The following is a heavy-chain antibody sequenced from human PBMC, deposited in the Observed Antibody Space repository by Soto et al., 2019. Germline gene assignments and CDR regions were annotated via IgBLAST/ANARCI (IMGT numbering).Heavy chain of an antibody. V-gene: IGHV5-51*01. J-gene: IGHJ6*02. Sequence: EVQLVQSGAEVKKPGESLKISCKGSGYTFSNYWINWVRQMPGKGLEWMGIIYPGDSDTKYSPSFQGQVTISADKSISTAYLQWSSLKASDTAIYYCARHETASLYHYYYGMDVWGQGTTVTVSS. CDR3: ARHETASLYHYYYGMDV. CDR2: IYPGDSDT. D-gene: IGHD5-18*01. CDR1: GYTFSNYW.